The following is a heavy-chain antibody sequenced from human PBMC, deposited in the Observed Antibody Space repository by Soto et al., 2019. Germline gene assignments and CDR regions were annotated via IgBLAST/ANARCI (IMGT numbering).Heavy chain of an antibody. D-gene: IGHD3-10*01. V-gene: IGHV4-59*01. CDR1: GGSISSNY. Sequence: QVQLQESGPGLVKPSETLSLTCTVSGGSISSNYWTWIRQPPGKGLEWIGYIYYSGSTNYNPSLKRRATISVDTSKNQFSLKLSSVTAADTSVYYCARGPYGSGSSYDYWGPGTLVTVSS. CDR3: ARGPYGSGSSYDY. J-gene: IGHJ4*02. CDR2: IYYSGST.